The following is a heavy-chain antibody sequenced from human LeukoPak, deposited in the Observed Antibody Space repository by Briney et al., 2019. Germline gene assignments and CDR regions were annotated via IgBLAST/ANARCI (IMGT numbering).Heavy chain of an antibody. V-gene: IGHV3-30*18. CDR3: AKVFQIGDRHYFDY. D-gene: IGHD3-16*01. J-gene: IGHJ4*02. CDR1: GFTFTSYG. CDR2: ISFDGSSK. Sequence: GGSLRLSCAASGFTFTSYGMHWVRQAPGKGLEWVAVISFDGSSKYYADSVKGRFTISRDNSKNTLYLQMNNLRTEDTAVYYCAKVFQIGDRHYFDYWGQGTLVTVSS.